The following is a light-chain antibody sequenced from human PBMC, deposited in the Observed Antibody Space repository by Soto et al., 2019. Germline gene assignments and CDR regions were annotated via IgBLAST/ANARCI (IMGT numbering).Light chain of an antibody. CDR2: GAS. CDR1: QSISNY. Sequence: DIQMTQSPSSLSASVGDRVTLTCRASQSISNYLNWFQVKSGRGPKLLISGASTLQDGVPSRFSGSGSGSDFTLTISNLQREDFAVYHCQQGYSPLLTFGGGTRVEIK. J-gene: IGKJ4*01. V-gene: IGKV1-39*01. CDR3: QQGYSPLLT.